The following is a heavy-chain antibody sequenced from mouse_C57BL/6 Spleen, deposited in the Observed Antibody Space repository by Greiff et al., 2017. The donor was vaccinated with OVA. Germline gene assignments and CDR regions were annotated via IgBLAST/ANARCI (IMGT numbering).Heavy chain of an antibody. J-gene: IGHJ2*01. CDR2: ISSGGDYI. CDR3: TREGDMITTNYFDY. CDR1: GFTFSSYA. D-gene: IGHD2-4*01. Sequence: EVKLVESGEGLVKPGGSLKLSCAASGFTFSSYAMSWVRQTPEKRLEWVAYISSGGDYIYYADTVKGRFTISRDNARNTLYLQMSSLKSEDTAMYYCTREGDMITTNYFDYWGQGTTLTVSS. V-gene: IGHV5-9-1*02.